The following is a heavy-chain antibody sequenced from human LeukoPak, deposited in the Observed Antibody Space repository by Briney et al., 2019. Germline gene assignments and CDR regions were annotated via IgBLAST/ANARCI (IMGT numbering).Heavy chain of an antibody. CDR1: GGTFSSYA. D-gene: IGHD4-17*01. V-gene: IGHV1-69*04. CDR3: ARGHYGDYGHFDY. CDR2: IIPILGIA. Sequence: ASVKVSCKASGGTFSSYAISWVRQAPGQGLEWMGRIIPILGIANYAQKFQGRVTITADKSTSTAYMELSSLRSEDTAVYYCARGHYGDYGHFDYWGQGTLVTVSS. J-gene: IGHJ4*02.